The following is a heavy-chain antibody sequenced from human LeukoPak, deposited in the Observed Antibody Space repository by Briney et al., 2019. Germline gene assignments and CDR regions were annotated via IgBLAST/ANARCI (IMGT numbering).Heavy chain of an antibody. CDR2: INPNSGGT. D-gene: IGHD5-24*01. Sequence: ASVKVSCKASGYTFTGYYMHWVRQAPGQGLEWMGWINPNSGGTSYAQKFQGRVTITADESTSTAYMELSSLRSEDTAVYYCARELGMATIFPYAFDIWGQGTMVTVSS. J-gene: IGHJ3*02. V-gene: IGHV1-2*02. CDR3: ARELGMATIFPYAFDI. CDR1: GYTFTGYY.